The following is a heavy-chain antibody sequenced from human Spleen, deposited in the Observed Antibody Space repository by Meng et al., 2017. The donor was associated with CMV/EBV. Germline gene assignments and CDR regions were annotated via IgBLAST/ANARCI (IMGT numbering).Heavy chain of an antibody. J-gene: IGHJ4*02. D-gene: IGHD1-7*01. Sequence: LTPAETLSLTCRVAGGCVRGSCWSWIRQAPGKGLEWIGEINHSGSTNYNPSLKSRVTISVDTSKNQFSLKLSSVTAADTAVYYCARGNAGTNDYWGQGTLVTVSS. CDR3: ARGNAGTNDY. CDR1: GGCVRGSC. V-gene: IGHV4-34*01. CDR2: INHSGST.